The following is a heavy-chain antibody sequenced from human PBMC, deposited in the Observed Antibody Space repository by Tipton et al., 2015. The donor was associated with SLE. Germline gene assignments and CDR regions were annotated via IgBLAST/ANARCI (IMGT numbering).Heavy chain of an antibody. CDR3: ARHPVPGGDQGAFDI. Sequence: TLSLTCTVSGGSISSYYWSWIRQPPGKGLEWIGYIYYSGSTNYNPSLKSRVTISVDTSKNQFSLKPSSVTAADTAVYYCARHPVPGGDQGAFDIWGQGTMATVSS. J-gene: IGHJ3*02. D-gene: IGHD2-21*02. CDR2: IYYSGST. CDR1: GGSISSYY. V-gene: IGHV4-59*08.